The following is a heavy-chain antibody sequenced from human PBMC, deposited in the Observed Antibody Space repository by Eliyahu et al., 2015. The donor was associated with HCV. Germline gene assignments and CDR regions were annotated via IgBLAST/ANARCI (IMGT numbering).Heavy chain of an antibody. D-gene: IGHD2-2*01. CDR1: GGSFSGYY. CDR2: INHSGST. V-gene: IGHV4-34*01. J-gene: IGHJ6*02. CDR3: ARYCSSTSCYYYYYGMDV. Sequence: QVQLQQWGAGLLKPSETLSLTCAVYGGSFSGYYWSWIRQPPGKGLEWIGEINHSGSTNYNPSLKSRVTISVDTSKNQFSLKLSSVTAADTAVYYCARYCSSTSCYYYYYGMDVWGQGTTVTVSS.